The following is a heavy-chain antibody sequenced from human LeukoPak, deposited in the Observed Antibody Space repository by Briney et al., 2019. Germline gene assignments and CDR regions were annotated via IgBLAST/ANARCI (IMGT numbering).Heavy chain of an antibody. V-gene: IGHV3-21*01. CDR2: ISSSSSYI. J-gene: IGHJ6*02. D-gene: IGHD2-21*01. Sequence: PGGSLRLSCAASGFTFSSYSMNWVRQAPGKGLEWVSSISSSSSYIYYADSVKGRFTISRDNAKNSLYLQMNSLRAEDTAVYYCARDASSYSSAGMDVWGQGTTVTVSS. CDR3: ARDASSYSSAGMDV. CDR1: GFTFSSYS.